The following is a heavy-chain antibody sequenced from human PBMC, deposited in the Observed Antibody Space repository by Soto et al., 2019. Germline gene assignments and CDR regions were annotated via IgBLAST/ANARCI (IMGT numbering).Heavy chain of an antibody. Sequence: HPGGSLRLSCAASGFTFSSYGMHWVRQAPGKGLEWVAVISYDGSNKYYADSVKGRFTISRDNSKNTLYLQMNSLRAEDTAVYYCAKARAYYYDSSALGDYWGQGTLVTVSS. CDR3: AKARAYYYDSSALGDY. CDR2: ISYDGSNK. V-gene: IGHV3-30*18. D-gene: IGHD3-22*01. CDR1: GFTFSSYG. J-gene: IGHJ4*02.